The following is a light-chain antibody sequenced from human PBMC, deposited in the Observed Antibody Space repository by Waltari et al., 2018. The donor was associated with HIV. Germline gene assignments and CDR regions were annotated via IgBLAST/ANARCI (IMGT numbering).Light chain of an antibody. CDR2: DTN. Sequence: QSVLTQPPSVSAAPGQKVTISCSGSSSTIGKNFVSWYQQLPATAPKLLIYDTNKRPSGIPDRFSASKSGTSATLAITGLQTGDEAVYYCGTWDNSLSAFWVFGGGTKVTVL. V-gene: IGLV1-51*01. CDR3: GTWDNSLSAFWV. J-gene: IGLJ3*02. CDR1: SSTIGKNF.